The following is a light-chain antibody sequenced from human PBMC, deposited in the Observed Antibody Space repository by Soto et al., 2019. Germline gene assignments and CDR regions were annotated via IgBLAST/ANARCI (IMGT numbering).Light chain of an antibody. Sequence: QSALTQPASVSGSPGQSITISCTGTSSDVGGYNYVSWYQQHPGKAPKLMIYDVSNRPSGVSNRFSGSKSGNTASLTISGLQAEDEADYYCSSYTSSSTAHVVFVGGTKLTVL. CDR1: SSDVGGYNY. V-gene: IGLV2-14*01. J-gene: IGLJ2*01. CDR2: DVS. CDR3: SSYTSSSTAHVV.